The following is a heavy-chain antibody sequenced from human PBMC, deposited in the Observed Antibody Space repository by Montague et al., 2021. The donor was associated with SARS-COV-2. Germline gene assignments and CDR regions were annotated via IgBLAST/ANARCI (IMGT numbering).Heavy chain of an antibody. CDR2: IYSGSSST. CDR1: GFTFSSYA. CDR3: AKGFQPYSYESSGFYTFDX. J-gene: IGHJ4*02. Sequence: SLRLSCAASGFTFSSYAMSWVRQAPGKGLEWVSVIYSGSSSTWYADSVKGRFTISRDNPKNTLYLHMNSLRVDDTAVYYCAKGFQPYSYESSGFYTFDXWGQGTLVTVSS. V-gene: IGHV3-23*03. D-gene: IGHD3-22*01.